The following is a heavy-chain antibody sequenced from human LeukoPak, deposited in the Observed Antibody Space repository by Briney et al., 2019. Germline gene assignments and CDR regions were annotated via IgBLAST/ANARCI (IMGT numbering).Heavy chain of an antibody. CDR1: GFPFNIYG. J-gene: IGHJ4*02. CDR2: VGGGNDI. CDR3: AKDATPGNSIWDHFDS. Sequence: PGGSLRLSCAASGFPFNIYGMSWVRQAPGKGLEWVSNVGGGNDIHYADSVKGRFTGSRDDAKSTVYLQMNSLRVEDTAIYFCAKDATPGNSIWDHFDSWGQGTLVTVSS. D-gene: IGHD1-7*01. V-gene: IGHV3-23*01.